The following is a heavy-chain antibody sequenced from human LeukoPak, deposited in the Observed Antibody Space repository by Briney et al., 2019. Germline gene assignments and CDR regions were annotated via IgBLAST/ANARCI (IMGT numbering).Heavy chain of an antibody. CDR2: IIPIFGTA. CDR1: GGTFSSYA. D-gene: IGHD3-10*01. V-gene: IGHV1-69*13. J-gene: IGHJ3*02. Sequence: GASVKVSCKASGGTFSSYAISWVRQAPGQGLDWMGGIIPIFGTANYAQKFQGRVTITADESTSTAYMELSSLRSEDTAVYYCARVGRRSGSYSYAFDIWGQGTMVTVSS. CDR3: ARVGRRSGSYSYAFDI.